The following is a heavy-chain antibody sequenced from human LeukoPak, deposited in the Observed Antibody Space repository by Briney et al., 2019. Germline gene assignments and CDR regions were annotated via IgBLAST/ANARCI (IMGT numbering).Heavy chain of an antibody. CDR2: INHSGST. CDR3: ARQTDFWSGYLH. Sequence: SETLSLTCTVSGGSISSSSYYWSWIRQPPGKGLEWIGEINHSGSTNYNPSLKSRVTISVDTSKNQFSLKLSSVTAADTAVYYCARQTDFWSGYLHWGQGTLVTVSS. D-gene: IGHD3-3*01. J-gene: IGHJ4*02. V-gene: IGHV4-39*01. CDR1: GGSISSSSYY.